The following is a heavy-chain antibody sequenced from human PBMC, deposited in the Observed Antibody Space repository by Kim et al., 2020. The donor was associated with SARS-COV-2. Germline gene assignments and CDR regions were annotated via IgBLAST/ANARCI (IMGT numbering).Heavy chain of an antibody. V-gene: IGHV4-39*01. J-gene: IGHJ4*02. CDR3: ARQGRYSIHLGYFDY. CDR2: IYYSGST. CDR1: GGSISSSSYY. Sequence: SETLSLTCTVSGGSISSSSYYWGWIRQPPGKGLEWIGSIYYSGSTYYNPSLKSRVTISVDTSKNQFSLKLSSVTAADTAVYYCARQGRYSIHLGYFDYWGQGTLVTVSS. D-gene: IGHD4-4*01.